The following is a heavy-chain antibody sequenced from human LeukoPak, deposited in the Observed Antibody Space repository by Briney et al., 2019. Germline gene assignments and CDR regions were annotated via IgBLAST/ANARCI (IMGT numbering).Heavy chain of an antibody. CDR3: ASAWGIVVVTADTGNAFDI. J-gene: IGHJ3*02. CDR1: GGTFSSYA. D-gene: IGHD2-21*02. CDR2: IIPTFGTA. Sequence: SVKVSCKASGGTFSSYAISWVRQAPGQGLEWMGGIIPTFGTANYAQKFQGRVTITADESTSTAYMELSSLRSEDTAVYYCASAWGIVVVTADTGNAFDIWGQGTMVSVCS. V-gene: IGHV1-69*13.